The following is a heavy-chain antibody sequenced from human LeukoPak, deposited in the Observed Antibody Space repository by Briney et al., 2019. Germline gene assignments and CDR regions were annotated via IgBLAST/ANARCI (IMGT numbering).Heavy chain of an antibody. D-gene: IGHD3-10*01. J-gene: IGHJ5*02. CDR1: GFTFSNYW. Sequence: PGGSLRLSCAASGFTFSNYWMHWVRQAPGKGLVWVSRINSDGSGTMYADSVKGRFTISRDNAKNTLYLQMNSLRAEDTAVYYCARAGGPEGWFDPWGQGTLVTVSS. V-gene: IGHV3-74*03. CDR3: ARAGGPEGWFDP. CDR2: INSDGSGT.